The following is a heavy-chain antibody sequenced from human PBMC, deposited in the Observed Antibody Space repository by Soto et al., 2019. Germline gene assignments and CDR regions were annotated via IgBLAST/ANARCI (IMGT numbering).Heavy chain of an antibody. CDR1: GFTFSLYT. V-gene: IGHV3-48*01. CDR3: ARDEDMDV. J-gene: IGHJ6*03. CDR2: ITSSSTTI. Sequence: PGGSLRLSCAASGFTFSLYTMNWLRQAPGKGLEWVSYITSSSTTIYYADSVRGRFTVSRDNAKNSLHQQMSSLRAEDTAVYYCARDEDMDVWGKGTTVTVSS.